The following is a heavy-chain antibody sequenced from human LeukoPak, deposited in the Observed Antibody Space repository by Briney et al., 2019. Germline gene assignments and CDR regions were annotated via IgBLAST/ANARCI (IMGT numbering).Heavy chain of an antibody. D-gene: IGHD3-10*01. V-gene: IGHV4-34*01. J-gene: IGHJ5*02. CDR3: ARLGVNPTDTLLLWFGELLSQGNWFDP. CDR2: INHSGST. Sequence: SETLSLTCAVYGGSFSGYYWSWIRQPPGKGLEWIGEINHSGSTNYNPSLKSRVTISVDTSKNQFSLKLSSVTAADTAVYYCARLGVNPTDTLLLWFGELLSQGNWFDPWGQGTLVTVSS. CDR1: GGSFSGYY.